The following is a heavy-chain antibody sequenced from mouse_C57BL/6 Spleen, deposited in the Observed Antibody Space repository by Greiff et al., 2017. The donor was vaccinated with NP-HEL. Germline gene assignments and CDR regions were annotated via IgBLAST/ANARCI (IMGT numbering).Heavy chain of an antibody. CDR1: GFTFSSYG. D-gene: IGHD4-1*01. Sequence: EVMLVESGGDLVKPGGSLKLSCAASGFTFSSYGMSWVRQTPDKRLEWVATISSGGNYTYYPDSVKGRFTISRDNAKNTLYLQMSSLKAEDTAMYYCASLLTGWFAYWGQGTLVTVSA. V-gene: IGHV5-6*01. CDR3: ASLLTGWFAY. CDR2: ISSGGNYT. J-gene: IGHJ3*01.